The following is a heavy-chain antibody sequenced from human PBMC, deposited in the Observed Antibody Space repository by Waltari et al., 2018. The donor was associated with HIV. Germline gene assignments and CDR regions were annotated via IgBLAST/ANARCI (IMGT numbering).Heavy chain of an antibody. CDR3: AREGYYDSSGYWV. CDR1: GFTFSSYW. J-gene: IGHJ4*02. Sequence: EVQLVESGGGLVQPGGSLRLSCAASGFTFSSYWMSWVRQAPGKGLEWVANIKQDGSEKYYVDSVKGRFTISRDNAKNSLYLQMNSLRAEDTAVYYCAREGYYDSSGYWVWGQGTLVTVSS. CDR2: IKQDGSEK. V-gene: IGHV3-7*01. D-gene: IGHD3-22*01.